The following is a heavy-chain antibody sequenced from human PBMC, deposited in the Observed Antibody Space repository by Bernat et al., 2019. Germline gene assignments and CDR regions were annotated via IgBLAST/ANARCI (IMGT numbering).Heavy chain of an antibody. J-gene: IGHJ2*01. Sequence: EEQLLESGGGLVQPGGSLRLSCAASRFTFSTYAITWVRQAPGKGLEWVSVITDSGGFTQYADSVKGRFTISRDNSKNTLYLQMNSLRVEDTAVYYCAKCLHGSGSYLWYFDLWGRGTLVTVSS. CDR2: ITDSGGFT. CDR1: RFTFSTYA. V-gene: IGHV3-23*01. CDR3: AKCLHGSGSYLWYFDL. D-gene: IGHD3-10*01.